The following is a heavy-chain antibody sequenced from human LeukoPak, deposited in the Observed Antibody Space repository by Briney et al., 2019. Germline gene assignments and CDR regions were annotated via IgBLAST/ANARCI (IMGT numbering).Heavy chain of an antibody. CDR2: INPNIGDT. V-gene: IGHV1-2*02. J-gene: IGHJ4*02. CDR1: GYTFIDHY. Sequence: ASVKVSCKASGYTFIDHYIHWVRQAPGQGLESMGWINPNIGDTNYAQKFQGRVTMTRDTSSSTAYMELSRLRSDDTAVYYCARDPEGSGSYYKGFDYWGQGTLVTVSS. D-gene: IGHD3-10*01. CDR3: ARDPEGSGSYYKGFDY.